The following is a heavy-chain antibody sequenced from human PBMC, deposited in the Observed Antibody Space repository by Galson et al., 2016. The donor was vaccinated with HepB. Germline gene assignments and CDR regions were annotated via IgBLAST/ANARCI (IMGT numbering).Heavy chain of an antibody. D-gene: IGHD2-2*01. CDR1: GFTFSDYY. CDR2: ISSSGHII. CDR3: ARSACTTTSCYRGSNAFDI. V-gene: IGHV3-11*01. Sequence: SLRLSCAASGFTFSDYYMTWIRQAPGKGLEWVSYISSSGHIIYYADSVKGRFTISRDNAKNSLFLQMNSLSAEDTAVYYCARSACTTTSCYRGSNAFDIWGQGTMVTVSS. J-gene: IGHJ3*02.